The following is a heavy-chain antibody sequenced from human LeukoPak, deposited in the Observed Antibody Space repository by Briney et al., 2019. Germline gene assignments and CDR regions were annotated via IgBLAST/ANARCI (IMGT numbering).Heavy chain of an antibody. Sequence: GGSLRLSCAASGFTFRNYSMNWVRQAPGRGLEWVSSISRSMSYIYYADSVKGRFTISRDNAKNSLYLQMNSLRAEDTAVYYCARGLQDHYDSSGFFDYWGQGTLVTVSS. CDR1: GFTFRNYS. CDR2: ISRSMSYI. J-gene: IGHJ4*02. D-gene: IGHD3-22*01. CDR3: ARGLQDHYDSSGFFDY. V-gene: IGHV3-21*01.